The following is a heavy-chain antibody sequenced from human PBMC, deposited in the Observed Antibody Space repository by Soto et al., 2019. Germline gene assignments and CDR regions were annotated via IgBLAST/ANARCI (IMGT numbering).Heavy chain of an antibody. CDR1: GYTLSHYC. CDR3: AAGDSSDTGDH. D-gene: IGHD5-18*01. CDR2: TTAILGTR. V-gene: IGHV1-69*01. J-gene: IGHJ4*02. Sequence: QVQLVQSGAEVKKPGSSVKVSCKASGYTLSHYCVSWVRQVPGKGLEWMGGTTAILGTRDKSQKIKGIMMRTSDESTTTSYMEMNSLTSDDTAVYYCAAGDSSDTGDHWGQGTLVPVSS.